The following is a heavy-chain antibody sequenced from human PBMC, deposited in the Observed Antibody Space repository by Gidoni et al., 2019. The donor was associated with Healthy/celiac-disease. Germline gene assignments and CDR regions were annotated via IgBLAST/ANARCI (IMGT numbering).Heavy chain of an antibody. CDR1: GFTFSSYW. CDR3: AKARDIAAFGGMDV. J-gene: IGHJ6*02. CDR2: IKQDGSEK. D-gene: IGHD6-13*01. V-gene: IGHV3-7*04. Sequence: EVQLVESGGGLVQPGGSLRLSCAASGFTFSSYWMSWVRQAPGKGLEWVANIKQDGSEKYYVDSVKGRFTISRDNAKNSLYLQMNSLRAEDTAVYYCAKARDIAAFGGMDVWGQGTTVTVSS.